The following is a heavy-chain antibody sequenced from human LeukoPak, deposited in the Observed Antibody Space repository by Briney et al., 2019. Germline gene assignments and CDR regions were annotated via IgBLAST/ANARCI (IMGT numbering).Heavy chain of an antibody. CDR1: GYSFTSYW. CDR3: ARLGSSSHRGGGFDP. J-gene: IGHJ5*02. Sequence: GESLKISCKGSGYSFTSYWIGWVRQMPGKGLEWMGIIYPGDSDTRYSPSFQGRVTISADKSISTAYLQWSSLKASDTAMYYCARLGSSSHRGGGFDPWGQGTLVTVSS. V-gene: IGHV5-51*01. D-gene: IGHD6-13*01. CDR2: IYPGDSDT.